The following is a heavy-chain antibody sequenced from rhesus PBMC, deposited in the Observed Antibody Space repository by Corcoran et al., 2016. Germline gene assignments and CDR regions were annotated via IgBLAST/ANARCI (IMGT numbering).Heavy chain of an antibody. CDR2: ISSSGGTT. CDR3: ARHVAFDF. Sequence: QLQLQESGPGLVKPSETLSLSCAVSGASIRANWWIWIRQPPGKGLEWIGRISSSGGTTNYNPSFKGRVTIATDTSKNQFSLKLTSVASADTAVYYCARHVAFDFWGQGLRVTVSS. J-gene: IGHJ3*01. CDR1: GASIRANW. V-gene: IGHV4-173*01.